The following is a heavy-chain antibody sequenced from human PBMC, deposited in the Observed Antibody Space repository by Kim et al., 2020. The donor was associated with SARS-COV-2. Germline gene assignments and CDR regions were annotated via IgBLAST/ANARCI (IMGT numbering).Heavy chain of an antibody. J-gene: IGHJ6*02. CDR3: ARDEVTYGMDV. CDR2: IYYSGST. Sequence: SETLSLTCTVSGGSISSYYWSWIRQPPGKGLEWIGYIYYSGSTNYNPSLKSRVTISVDTSKNQFSLKLSSVTAADTAVYYCARDEVTYGMDVWGQGTTVTVSS. V-gene: IGHV4-59*13. CDR1: GGSISSYY.